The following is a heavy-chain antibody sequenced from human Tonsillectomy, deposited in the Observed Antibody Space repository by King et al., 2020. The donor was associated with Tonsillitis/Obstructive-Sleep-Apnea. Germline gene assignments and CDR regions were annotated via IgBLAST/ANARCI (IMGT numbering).Heavy chain of an antibody. V-gene: IGHV4-59*02. Sequence: QMPLQESGPGLVKSSETLSLTCTVSGGSVSGYYWNWIRQPPGKGLEWIAYIYYSGSTTYNPSLKSRATISLDTSKNQVSLKLSSVTAADTAVYYCAAVPLMITFGGVIVPNWFDPWGQGTLVTVSS. CDR1: GGSVSGYY. D-gene: IGHD3-16*02. CDR2: IYYSGST. CDR3: AAVPLMITFGGVIVPNWFDP. J-gene: IGHJ5*02.